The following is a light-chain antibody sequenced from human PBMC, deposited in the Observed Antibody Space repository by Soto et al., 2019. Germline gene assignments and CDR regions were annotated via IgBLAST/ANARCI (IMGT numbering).Light chain of an antibody. CDR1: QSVSSNY. CDR3: QQRNNWPLT. CDR2: GAS. J-gene: IGKJ4*01. V-gene: IGKV3D-20*02. Sequence: PGTLSLSPGERATLSCRASQSVSSNYLXWYXXKXGQXXRXXXYGASSRATGIPARFSGSGYGTDFTLTISSLEPEDFAVYYCQQRNNWPLTFGGGNKVDIK.